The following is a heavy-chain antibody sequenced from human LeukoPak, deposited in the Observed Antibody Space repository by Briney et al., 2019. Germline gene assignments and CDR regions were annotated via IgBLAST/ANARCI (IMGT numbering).Heavy chain of an antibody. D-gene: IGHD3-22*01. Sequence: AAANVSYKASGYTFTGYYMHWVREAPGQGVGGRGWFNPHSGGINYAQKFQGRVTMTRDTSISTAYIELTRLRSDDTAVYYCARDFNPYYYDSSGYSQWGQGTLVTVSS. CDR3: ARDFNPYYYDSSGYSQ. J-gene: IGHJ4*02. CDR1: GYTFTGYY. V-gene: IGHV1-2*02. CDR2: FNPHSGGI.